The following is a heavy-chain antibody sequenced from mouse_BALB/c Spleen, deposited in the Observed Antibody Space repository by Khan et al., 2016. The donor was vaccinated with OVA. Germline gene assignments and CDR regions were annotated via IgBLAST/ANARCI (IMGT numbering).Heavy chain of an antibody. Sequence: EVKLVESGGGLVKPGGSLKLSCAASGFTFSDYTMSWVRQTPEKRLEWVATISSGGSYTYYPDSVKGRFTISRDNAKNTLYLKMSSLKSEDTALYYWTRGGDVGDYYAMDYWSQGTSVTVSS. V-gene: IGHV5-6-4*01. CDR3: TRGGDVGDYYAMDY. CDR1: GFTFSDYT. J-gene: IGHJ4*01. D-gene: IGHD3-3*01. CDR2: ISSGGSYT.